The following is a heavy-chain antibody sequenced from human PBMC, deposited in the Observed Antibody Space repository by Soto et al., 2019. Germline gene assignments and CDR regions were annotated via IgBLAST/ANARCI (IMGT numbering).Heavy chain of an antibody. D-gene: IGHD3-10*01. CDR1: GFTFSSYS. CDR3: ARDPRSGSKVGIDY. CDR2: ISSSSSTI. Sequence: PGGSLRLSCAASGFTFSSYSMNWVRQAPGKGLEWVSYISSSSSTIYYADSVKGRFTISRDNAKNSLYLQMNSLRAEDTAVYYCARDPRSGSKVGIDYWGQGTLVTVSS. J-gene: IGHJ4*02. V-gene: IGHV3-48*01.